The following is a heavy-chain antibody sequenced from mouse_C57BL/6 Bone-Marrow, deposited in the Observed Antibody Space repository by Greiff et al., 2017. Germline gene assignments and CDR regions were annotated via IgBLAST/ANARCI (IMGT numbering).Heavy chain of an antibody. V-gene: IGHV1-64*01. CDR1: GYTFTSYW. Sequence: QVQLKQPGAELVKPGASVKLSCKASGYTFTSYWMHWVKQRPGQGPEWIGMIHPNSGSTNYNEKFKSKATLTVDKSSSTAYMQLSSLTSEDSAVYYCARPLEVGYWGQGTTLTVSS. CDR2: IHPNSGST. J-gene: IGHJ2*01. CDR3: ARPLEVGY.